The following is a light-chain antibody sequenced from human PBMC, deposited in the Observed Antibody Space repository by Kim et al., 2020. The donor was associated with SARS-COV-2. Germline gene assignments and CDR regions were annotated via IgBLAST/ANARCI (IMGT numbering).Light chain of an antibody. CDR1: SLRSYY. V-gene: IGLV3-19*01. CDR2: GKN. J-gene: IGLJ3*02. Sequence: SSELTQDPAVSVALGQTVRITCQGDSLRSYYASWYQQKPGQAPVLVIYGKNNRPSGIPDRFSGPSSGNTASLTITGAQAEDEADYYFNSRDSSGNHWVFG. CDR3: NSRDSSGNHWV.